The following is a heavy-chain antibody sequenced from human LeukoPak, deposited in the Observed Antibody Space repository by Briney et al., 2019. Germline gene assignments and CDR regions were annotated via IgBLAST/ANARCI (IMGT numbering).Heavy chain of an antibody. V-gene: IGHV4-59*01. Sequence: PSETLSLTCTVSCGSISSYYWSWVRQPPGKGLESLGYIYYSGSTNYNPSLKSRVTISVDTSKNQFSLKLSSVTAADTALYYCARDVGATPGYFDYWGQGTLVTVSS. CDR2: IYYSGST. CDR1: CGSISSYY. J-gene: IGHJ4*02. D-gene: IGHD1-26*01. CDR3: ARDVGATPGYFDY.